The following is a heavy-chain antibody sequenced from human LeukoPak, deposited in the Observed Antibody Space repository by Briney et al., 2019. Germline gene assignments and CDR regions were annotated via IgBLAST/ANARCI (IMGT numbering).Heavy chain of an antibody. J-gene: IGHJ4*02. V-gene: IGHV3-64D*06. CDR1: GFTFSTYV. CDR3: VRGTGY. CDR2: ISSNGDNT. Sequence: GGSLRLSCSVSGFTFSTYVMHWVRQAPGKGLEYVSAISSNGDNTYYADSVKGRFTISRDNSKNTLYLQMSSLRPDDTAVYFCVRGTGYWGQGTLVTVPS.